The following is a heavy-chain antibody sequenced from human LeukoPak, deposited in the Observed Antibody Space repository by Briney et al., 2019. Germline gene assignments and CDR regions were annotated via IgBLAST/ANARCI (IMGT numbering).Heavy chain of an antibody. J-gene: IGHJ6*04. D-gene: IGHD3-10*02. CDR3: AELGITMIGGV. CDR2: ISSGGVNT. CDR1: GFTFSNYA. Sequence: GGSLRLSCAASGFTFSNYAMSWVRQAPGKGLEWVSAISSGGVNTYYTDSVKGRFTISRDNAKNSLYLQMNSLRAEDTAVYYCAELGITMIGGVWGKGTTVTISS. V-gene: IGHV3-23*01.